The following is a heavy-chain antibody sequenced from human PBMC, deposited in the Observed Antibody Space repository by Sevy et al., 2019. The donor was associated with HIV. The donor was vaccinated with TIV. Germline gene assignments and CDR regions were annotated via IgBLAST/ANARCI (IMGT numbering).Heavy chain of an antibody. CDR3: ARRAVSGYCTNGVCYTDYFDY. J-gene: IGHJ4*02. V-gene: IGHV4-39*01. CDR1: GGSISSSSYY. CDR2: IYYSGST. Sequence: SETLSLTCTVSGGSISSSSYYWGWIRQPPGKGLEWIGSIYYSGSTYYNPSLKSRVTISVATSKNQFSLKLSSVTAADTAVYYCARRAVSGYCTNGVCYTDYFDYWGQGTLVTVSS. D-gene: IGHD2-8*01.